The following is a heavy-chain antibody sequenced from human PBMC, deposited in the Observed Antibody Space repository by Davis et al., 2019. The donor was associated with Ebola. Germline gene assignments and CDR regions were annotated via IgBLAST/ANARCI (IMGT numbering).Heavy chain of an antibody. CDR3: ARGSYWTPTVTTYYYYYGMDV. V-gene: IGHV4-31*03. J-gene: IGHJ6*02. CDR1: GGSISSGGYY. Sequence: SETLSLTCTVSGGSISSGGYYWSWIRQHPGKGLEWIGYIYYSGSTYYNPSLKSRVTISVDTSKNQFSLKLSSVTAADTAVYYCARGSYWTPTVTTYYYYYGMDVWGQGTTVTVSS. CDR2: IYYSGST. D-gene: IGHD4-11*01.